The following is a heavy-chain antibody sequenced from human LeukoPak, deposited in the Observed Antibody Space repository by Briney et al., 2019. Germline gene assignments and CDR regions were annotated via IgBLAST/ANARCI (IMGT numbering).Heavy chain of an antibody. CDR3: ARGIVAAGNIDF. Sequence: PGGSLRLSCAASGFSFSSYSMNWVRQAPGKGLEWVSSISSGSSYIYYADSVMGRFTISRDNAKNSLYLQMNSLRAEDTAVYYCARGIVAAGNIDFWGQGTLVTVSS. D-gene: IGHD6-13*01. J-gene: IGHJ4*02. V-gene: IGHV3-21*01. CDR1: GFSFSSYS. CDR2: ISSGSSYI.